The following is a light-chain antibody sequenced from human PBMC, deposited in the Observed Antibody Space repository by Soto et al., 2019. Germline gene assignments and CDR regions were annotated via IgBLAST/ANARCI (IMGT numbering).Light chain of an antibody. V-gene: IGKV1-39*01. CDR1: QSISTY. CDR2: RAS. Sequence: DIQMTQSTSSLSASVGDRVTISCRASQSISTYLNWYQQKPGTAPRLLIYRASSVKSGVPPRFSGSGSGRDFTLTISSLRPEDIATYFCQQSYGSPPWTFGQGTKVEVK. J-gene: IGKJ1*01. CDR3: QQSYGSPPWT.